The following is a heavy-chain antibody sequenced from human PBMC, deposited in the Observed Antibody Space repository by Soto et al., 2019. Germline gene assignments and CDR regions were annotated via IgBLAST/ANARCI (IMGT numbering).Heavy chain of an antibody. D-gene: IGHD3-16*02. CDR2: ISGSDVKT. CDR1: GFSFGSYA. CDR3: ARWSYRDC. Sequence: WGSLRLSCAASGFSFGSYALSWVREAPGNGLAWVSTISGSDVKTFYAYSVKGRFSISRDASQSTLYLQRNSLRADDTAMYYSARWSYRDCWG. V-gene: IGHV3-23*01. J-gene: IGHJ6*01.